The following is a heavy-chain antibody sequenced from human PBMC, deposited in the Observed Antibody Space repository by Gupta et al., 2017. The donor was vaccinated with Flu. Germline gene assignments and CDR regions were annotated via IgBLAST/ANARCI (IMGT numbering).Heavy chain of an antibody. Sequence: EVQLVESGGGLVKPGGSLRLSCVASGFAFTSYHMNWVRQAPGKGLEWISSISVDSYYMYFAASVKGRFTITRDNAKNSLYLQMNSLRAEDTAVYYCARDWRDLGYCASTSCPEHGMDVWGQGTTVTVAS. CDR3: ARDWRDLGYCASTSCPEHGMDV. CDR2: ISVDSYYM. J-gene: IGHJ6*02. CDR1: GFAFTSYH. D-gene: IGHD2-2*01. V-gene: IGHV3-21*06.